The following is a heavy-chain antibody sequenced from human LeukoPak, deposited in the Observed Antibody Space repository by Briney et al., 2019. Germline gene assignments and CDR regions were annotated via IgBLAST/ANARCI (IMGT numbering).Heavy chain of an antibody. CDR2: INPESGGG. J-gene: IGHJ4*02. D-gene: IGHD3-9*01. CDR1: GYTFTGYY. CDR3: AREYILTAYYGDY. V-gene: IGHV1-2*06. Sequence: ASVKVSCKASGYTFTGYYMHWVRQAPGQGLEWMGRINPESGGGNYAQKFQGRVTMTWDTSISTAYMELRRLSSDDTAVYYCAREYILTAYYGDYWGQGALVTVSS.